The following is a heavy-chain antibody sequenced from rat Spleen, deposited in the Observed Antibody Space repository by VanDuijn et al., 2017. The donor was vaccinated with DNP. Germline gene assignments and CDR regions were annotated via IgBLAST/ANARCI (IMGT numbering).Heavy chain of an antibody. Sequence: EVQLVESGGGLVQPGRSLKLSCAASGFTFSDYAMAWVRQVPSMGLEWVASLSPSGGSTYYRDSVKGRFTVSRDNAKDSLYLQMDSLGSEDTATYYCARYTTGIVFDYWGQGVMVTVSS. CDR2: LSPSGGST. J-gene: IGHJ2*01. V-gene: IGHV5S23*01. CDR1: GFTFSDYA. D-gene: IGHD1-6*01. CDR3: ARYTTGIVFDY.